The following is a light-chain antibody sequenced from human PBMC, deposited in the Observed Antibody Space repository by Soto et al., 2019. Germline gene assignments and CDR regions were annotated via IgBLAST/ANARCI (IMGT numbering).Light chain of an antibody. Sequence: QSVLTQPASVSGSPGQPITISCTGTNSDVGAYNYVSWYQQHPGKAPKVMIYDVSNRPSGVSNRFSGSKSGNTASLTISGLQAEDEADYYCSSYSSSSTRVFGGGTKLTVL. CDR2: DVS. J-gene: IGLJ3*02. CDR1: NSDVGAYNY. CDR3: SSYSSSSTRV. V-gene: IGLV2-14*01.